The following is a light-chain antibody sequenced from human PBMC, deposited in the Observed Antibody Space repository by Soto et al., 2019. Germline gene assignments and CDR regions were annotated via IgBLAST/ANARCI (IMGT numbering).Light chain of an antibody. J-gene: IGKJ1*01. CDR1: QTISTN. CDR3: QQYNNWPPWT. CDR2: GAS. V-gene: IGKV3-15*01. Sequence: ELVMTQFPATLSESPGERATLSCRASQTISTNLAWYQQKPGQAPRLLIYGASTRATGIPARFSGSGSGTEFTLTITSLQSEDFAVYYCQQYNNWPPWTCGQGTTGDIK.